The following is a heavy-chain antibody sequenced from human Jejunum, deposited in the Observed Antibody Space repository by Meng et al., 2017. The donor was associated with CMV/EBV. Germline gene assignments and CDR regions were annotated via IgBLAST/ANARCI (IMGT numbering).Heavy chain of an antibody. CDR2: ISSTSSTT. Sequence: SGFHFSSHGMNWVRQAPGKGLEWVSYISSTSSTTHYADSMKGRFTISRDNAKNSLYLQMNSLRGEDTAVYYCARNPPGKRFIDYWGQGTLVTVSS. CDR3: ARNPPGKRFIDY. V-gene: IGHV3-48*04. CDR1: GFHFSSHG. J-gene: IGHJ4*02. D-gene: IGHD1-1*01.